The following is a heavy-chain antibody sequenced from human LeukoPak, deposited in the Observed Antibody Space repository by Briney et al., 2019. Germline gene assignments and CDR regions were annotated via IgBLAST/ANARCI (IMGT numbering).Heavy chain of an antibody. Sequence: GESLKISCKGSGYIFTSYWIGWVRQMPGKGLEWMGIIYPGDSDTRYSPSFQGQVTISADKSISTAYLQWSSLKASDTAMYYCARRAYCSGSPTDYWGQGTLVTVSS. V-gene: IGHV5-51*01. D-gene: IGHD3-10*01. CDR1: GYIFTSYW. CDR2: IYPGDSDT. J-gene: IGHJ4*02. CDR3: ARRAYCSGSPTDY.